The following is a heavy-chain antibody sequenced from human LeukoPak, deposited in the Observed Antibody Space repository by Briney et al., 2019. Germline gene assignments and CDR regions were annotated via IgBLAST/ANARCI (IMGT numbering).Heavy chain of an antibody. D-gene: IGHD1-26*01. J-gene: IGHJ6*02. CDR1: GGSLSGYY. Sequence: SETLSLTCAVYGGSLSGYYWSWLRQPPGKGLEWIGEINHSGSTNYNPSLKSRVTISVDTSKNQFSLKRRCVNAADTAVYYCARCSLRSGSSTYYYYGMAVWGQGPTLTVSS. CDR2: INHSGST. CDR3: ARCSLRSGSSTYYYYGMAV. V-gene: IGHV4-34*01.